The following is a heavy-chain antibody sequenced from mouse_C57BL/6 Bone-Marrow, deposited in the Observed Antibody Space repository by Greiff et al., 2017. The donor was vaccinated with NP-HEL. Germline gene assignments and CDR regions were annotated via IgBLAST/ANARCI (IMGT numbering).Heavy chain of an antibody. V-gene: IGHV1-42*01. Sequence: EVQLQESGPELVKPGASVKISCKASGYSFTGYYMNWVKQSPEKSLEWIGEINPSTGGTTYNQKFKAKATLTVDKSSSTAYMQLKSLTSEDSAVYYCAVIPYYFDYWGQGTTLTVSS. CDR1: GYSFTGYY. J-gene: IGHJ2*01. CDR3: AVIPYYFDY. D-gene: IGHD5-1-1*01. CDR2: INPSTGGT.